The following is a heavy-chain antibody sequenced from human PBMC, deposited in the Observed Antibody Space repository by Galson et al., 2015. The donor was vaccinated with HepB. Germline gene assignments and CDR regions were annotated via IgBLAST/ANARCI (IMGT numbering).Heavy chain of an antibody. D-gene: IGHD3-9*01. CDR2: IKQDGSEK. Sequence: SLRLSCAASGFTFSSYWMSWVRQAPGKGLEWVANIKQDGSEKYYVDSVKGRFTISRDNAKNSLYLQMNSLRAEDTAVYYCARIRADILTGRPHWYFDLWGRGTLVTVSS. CDR1: GFTFSSYW. J-gene: IGHJ2*01. V-gene: IGHV3-7*03. CDR3: ARIRADILTGRPHWYFDL.